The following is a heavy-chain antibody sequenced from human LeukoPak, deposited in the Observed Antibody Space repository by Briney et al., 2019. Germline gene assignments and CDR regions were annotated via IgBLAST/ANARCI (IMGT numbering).Heavy chain of an antibody. Sequence: GGSLRLSCAASGFTFGNYDMAWVRQAPGKGLQWVSDISWNSNNPGYADSVKGRFTISRDNAKNSLYLQMNSLRAEDTALYYCTREISFSGPSDYWGQGTLLTVSS. V-gene: IGHV3-20*04. CDR3: TREISFSGPSDY. CDR2: ISWNSNNP. CDR1: GFTFGNYD. J-gene: IGHJ4*02. D-gene: IGHD3-3*01.